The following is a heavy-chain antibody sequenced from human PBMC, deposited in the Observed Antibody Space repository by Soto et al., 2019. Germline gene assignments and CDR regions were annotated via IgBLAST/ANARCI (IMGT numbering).Heavy chain of an antibody. V-gene: IGHV3-33*01. CDR3: ARAKIVVVVRDY. J-gene: IGHJ4*02. Sequence: QVQLVESGGGVVQPGRSLRLSCAASGFTFSSYGMHWVRQAPGKGLEWVAVIWYDGSNKYYADSVKGRFTISRDNSKNTLYLQMNSLRAEDTAVYYCARAKIVVVVRDYWGQGTLVTVSS. CDR2: IWYDGSNK. D-gene: IGHD2-15*01. CDR1: GFTFSSYG.